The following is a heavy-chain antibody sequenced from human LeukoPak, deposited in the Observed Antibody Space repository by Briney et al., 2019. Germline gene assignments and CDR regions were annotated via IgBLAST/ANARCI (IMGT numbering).Heavy chain of an antibody. CDR1: GFTFSSYA. CDR3: ASQWGSGNYGMDV. V-gene: IGHV4-31*02. D-gene: IGHD1-26*01. J-gene: IGHJ6*04. CDR2: IYYSGST. Sequence: LRLSCAASGFTFSSYAMSWVRQHPGKGLEWIGYIYYSGSTYYNPSLKSRVTISVDTSKNQFSLKLSSVTAADTAVYYCASQWGSGNYGMDVWGKGTTVTVSS.